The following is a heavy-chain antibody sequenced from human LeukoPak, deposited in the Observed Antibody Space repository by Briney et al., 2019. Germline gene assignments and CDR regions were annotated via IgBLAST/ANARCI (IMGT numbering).Heavy chain of an antibody. D-gene: IGHD1-26*01. V-gene: IGHV3-21*01. CDR2: ISSSSSYI. Sequence: GGSLRLSCAASGFPFTSYAMNWVRQAPGKGLEWVSSISSSSSYIYYADSVKGRFTISRDNAKNSLYLQMNSLRAEDTAVYYCARDIVGARSFDYWGQGTLVTVSS. CDR3: ARDIVGARSFDY. CDR1: GFPFTSYA. J-gene: IGHJ4*02.